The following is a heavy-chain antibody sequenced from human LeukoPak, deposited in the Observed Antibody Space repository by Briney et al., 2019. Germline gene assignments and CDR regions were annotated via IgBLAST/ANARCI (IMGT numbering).Heavy chain of an antibody. CDR2: IGGGGSST. V-gene: IGHV3-23*01. D-gene: IGHD4-17*01. CDR3: AKGSYTVTPDY. J-gene: IGHJ4*02. CDR1: GFTFSIYA. Sequence: GGSLRLSCAASGFTFSIYAMNWVRQAPGKGLECVSTIGGGGSSTYYADSVKGRFTISRDNSKNTLYLQMNSLRAEDTAVYYCAKGSYTVTPDYWGQGTLVTVSS.